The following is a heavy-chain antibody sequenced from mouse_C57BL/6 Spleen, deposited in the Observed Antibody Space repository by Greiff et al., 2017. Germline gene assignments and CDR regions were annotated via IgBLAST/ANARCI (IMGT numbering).Heavy chain of an antibody. J-gene: IGHJ2*01. V-gene: IGHV5-6*01. CDR3: ARCYYGSSYYFDY. CDR2: ISSGGSYT. D-gene: IGHD1-1*01. Sequence: EVQGVESGGDLVKPGGSLKLSCAASGFTFSSYGMSWVRPTPDKRLEWVATISSGGSYTYYPDSVKGRFTISRDNAKNTLYLQMSSLKSEDTAMYYCARCYYGSSYYFDYWGQGTTLTVSS. CDR1: GFTFSSYG.